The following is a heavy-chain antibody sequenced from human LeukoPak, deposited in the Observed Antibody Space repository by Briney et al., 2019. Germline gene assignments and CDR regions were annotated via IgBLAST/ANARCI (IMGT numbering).Heavy chain of an antibody. CDR2: IWYDGSNK. CDR3: ARGPIAVAGKHGPDAFDI. CDR1: GFTFSSYG. V-gene: IGHV3-33*01. J-gene: IGHJ3*02. Sequence: GGSLRLSCAASGFTFSSYGMHWVRQAPGKGLEWVAVIWYDGSNKYYADSVKGRFTISRDNSKNTLYLQMNSLRAEDTAVYYCARGPIAVAGKHGPDAFDIWGQGTMVTVSS. D-gene: IGHD6-19*01.